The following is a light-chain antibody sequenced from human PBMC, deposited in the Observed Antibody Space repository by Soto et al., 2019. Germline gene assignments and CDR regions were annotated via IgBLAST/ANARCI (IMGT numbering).Light chain of an antibody. CDR2: RAS. J-gene: IGKJ2*01. Sequence: IQMTQSPSSLSASVGDRVTLSCRASRNISSDLNWYQLKPGKAPKLLIYRASTLQNGVPSRFSGNGSATDFALTITTLQPEDVATYSCQQSYSTLPYTFGQGTKVEIK. V-gene: IGKV1-39*01. CDR3: QQSYSTLPYT. CDR1: RNISSD.